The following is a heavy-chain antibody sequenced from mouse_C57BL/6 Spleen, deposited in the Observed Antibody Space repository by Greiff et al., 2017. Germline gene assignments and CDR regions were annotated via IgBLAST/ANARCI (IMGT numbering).Heavy chain of an antibody. CDR3: ARESFAY. V-gene: IGHV1-50*01. J-gene: IGHJ3*01. Sequence: QVQLQQPGAELVKPGASVKLSCKASGYTFTSYWMQWVKQRPGQGLEWIGEIDPSDSYTNYNQKFKGKATLTVDTSSSTAYMQLSSLTSEDSAVYYCARESFAYWGQGTLVTVSA. CDR1: GYTFTSYW. CDR2: IDPSDSYT.